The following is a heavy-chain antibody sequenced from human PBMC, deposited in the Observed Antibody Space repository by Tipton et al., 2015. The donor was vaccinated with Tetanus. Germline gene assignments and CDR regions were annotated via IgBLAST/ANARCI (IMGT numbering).Heavy chain of an antibody. D-gene: IGHD3-16*01. J-gene: IGHJ3*02. Sequence: SLRLSCAASGFTFSHYWMHWVRQAPGKGLEWVSAISGSGGSTYYADSVKGRFTISRDNSKNTLYLQMNSLRAEDTAVYYCARTGEPGDAFDIWGQGTMVTVSS. CDR1: GFTFSHYW. CDR2: ISGSGGST. CDR3: ARTGEPGDAFDI. V-gene: IGHV3-23*01.